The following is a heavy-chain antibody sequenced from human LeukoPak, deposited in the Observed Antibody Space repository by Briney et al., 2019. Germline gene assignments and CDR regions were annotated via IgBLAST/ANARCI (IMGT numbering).Heavy chain of an antibody. CDR3: ARGISDYYGSGSYYNPPTFFDY. CDR1: GGSISSGGYS. CDR2: IYYSRGT. V-gene: IGHV4-30-4*07. J-gene: IGHJ4*02. D-gene: IGHD3-10*01. Sequence: PSETLSLTCAVSGGSISSGGYSWSWIRQPPGKGLEWIGYIYYSRGTYYNPSLKSRVTISVDTSKNQFSLKLSSVTAADTAVYYCARGISDYYGSGSYYNPPTFFDYWGQGTLVTVSS.